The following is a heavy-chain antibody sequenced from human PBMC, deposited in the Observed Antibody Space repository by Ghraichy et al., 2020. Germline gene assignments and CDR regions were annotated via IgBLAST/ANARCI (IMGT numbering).Heavy chain of an antibody. CDR1: GGSISSYY. D-gene: IGHD6-6*01. J-gene: IGHJ6*02. Sequence: SETLSLTCTVSGGSISSYYWSWIRQPAGKGLEWIGRIYTSGSTNYNPSLKSRVTMSVDTSKNQFSLKLSSVTAADTAVYYCARDTNSSSISHYYYYGMDVWGQGTTVTVSS. CDR2: IYTSGST. CDR3: ARDTNSSSISHYYYYGMDV. V-gene: IGHV4-4*07.